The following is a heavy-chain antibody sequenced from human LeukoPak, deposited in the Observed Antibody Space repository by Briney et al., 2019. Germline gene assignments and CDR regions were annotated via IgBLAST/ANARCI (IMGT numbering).Heavy chain of an antibody. CDR2: INHSGST. V-gene: IGHV4-34*01. J-gene: IGHJ5*02. D-gene: IGHD2-2*01. CDR3: ASRYHPPAAMAASSSWFDP. Sequence: SETLSLTCAVYGGSFSGYHWSWIRQPPGKGLEWIGEINHSGSTNYNPSLKSRVTISVDMSKNQFSLKLTSVTAADTAVYYCASRYHPPAAMAASSSWFDPWGQGPWSPSPQ. CDR1: GGSFSGYH.